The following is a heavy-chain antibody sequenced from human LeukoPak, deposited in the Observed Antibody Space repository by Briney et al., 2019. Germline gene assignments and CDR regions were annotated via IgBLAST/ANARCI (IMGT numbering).Heavy chain of an antibody. CDR2: IYYSGST. Sequence: PSETLSLTCTVSGGSISSGGYYWSWIRQHPGKGLEWIGYIYYSGSTYYSPSLKSRVTISVDTSKNQFSLKLSSVTAADTAVYYCAGESHLWFGNYLYWGQGALVTVSS. CDR3: AGESHLWFGNYLY. V-gene: IGHV4-31*03. J-gene: IGHJ4*02. D-gene: IGHD3-10*01. CDR1: GGSISSGGYY.